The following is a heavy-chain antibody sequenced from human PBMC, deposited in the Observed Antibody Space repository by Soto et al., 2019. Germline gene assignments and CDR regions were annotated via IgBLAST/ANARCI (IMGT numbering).Heavy chain of an antibody. Sequence: AGGSLSLSCAASGFTFSTFAMNWVRQAPGKGLEWVSAITRSSNFIYYADSVKGRFTISRDNAKNSLYLQMNSLRAEDTAVYYCAREPRSVETVMVEDLDDWGQGTLVTVAS. CDR2: ITRSSNFI. J-gene: IGHJ4*02. CDR1: GFTFSTFA. V-gene: IGHV3-21*01. CDR3: AREPRSVETVMVEDLDD. D-gene: IGHD5-18*01.